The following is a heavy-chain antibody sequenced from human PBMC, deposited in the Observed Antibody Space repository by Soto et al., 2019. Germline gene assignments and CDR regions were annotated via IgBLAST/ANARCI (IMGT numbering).Heavy chain of an antibody. CDR1: GFTFSSYA. Sequence: QVQLVESGGGVVQPGRSLRLSCAASGFTFSSYAMHWVRQAPGTGLEWVAVISYDGSNKYYADSVKGRFTISRDNSKNTLYLQMNSLRAEDTALYYCPRDLVRYSSSQSYWGHGTLVTVSS. D-gene: IGHD6-13*01. CDR2: ISYDGSNK. V-gene: IGHV3-30-3*01. J-gene: IGHJ4*01. CDR3: PRDLVRYSSSQSY.